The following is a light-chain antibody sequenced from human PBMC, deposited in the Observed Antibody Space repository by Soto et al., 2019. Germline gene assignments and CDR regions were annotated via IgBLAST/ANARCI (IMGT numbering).Light chain of an antibody. CDR3: QQYGFSLRT. CDR1: QSVSDY. V-gene: IGKV3-11*01. Sequence: ETVLTQSPDTLSLSPGESATLSCKASQSVSDYLAWYQQKPGQSPRLLIYDASNRATGIPARFSGSGSGTDFTLTITSLEPEDSAVYYCQQYGFSLRTFGQGSKVEI. CDR2: DAS. J-gene: IGKJ1*01.